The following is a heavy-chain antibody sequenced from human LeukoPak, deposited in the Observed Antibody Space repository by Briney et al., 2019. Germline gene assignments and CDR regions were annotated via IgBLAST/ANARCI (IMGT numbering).Heavy chain of an antibody. CDR2: INQDGSQK. CDR3: ARATTASARDH. J-gene: IGHJ4*02. Sequence: GGSLRLSCAASGFTFSTYWMSWVRQAPGKGLEWVAIINQDGSQKYYVDSVKGRFTISRDNAKNSLYLQMDSLRVEDTAVYYCARATTASARDHWGQGTLVTVSS. V-gene: IGHV3-7*01. D-gene: IGHD1-14*01. CDR1: GFTFSTYW.